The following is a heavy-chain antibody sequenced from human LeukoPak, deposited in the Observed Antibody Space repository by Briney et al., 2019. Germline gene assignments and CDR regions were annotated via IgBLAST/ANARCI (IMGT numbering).Heavy chain of an antibody. CDR3: ARGGAMVRGVIMGTRWFDP. CDR2: IYSGGST. Sequence: SGGSLRLSCAASGFTFSSYAMSWVRQAPGKGLEWVSVIYSGGSTYYADSVKGRFTISRHNSKNTLYLQMNSLRAEDTAVYYCARGGAMVRGVIMGTRWFDPWGQGTLVTVSS. CDR1: GFTFSSYA. J-gene: IGHJ5*02. V-gene: IGHV3-53*04. D-gene: IGHD3-10*01.